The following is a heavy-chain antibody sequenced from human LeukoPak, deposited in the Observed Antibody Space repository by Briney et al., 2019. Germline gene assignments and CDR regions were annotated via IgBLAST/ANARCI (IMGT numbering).Heavy chain of an antibody. Sequence: ASVKLSFNASGYTFTGYYIPWVRQSPGQGPDWMGWINPNSGGTNYAQKFQGRVTITRDTSISTAYMELSRLRSDDTAVYYCARDYSNHFDYWGQGTLVTVSS. CDR2: INPNSGGT. V-gene: IGHV1-2*02. CDR3: ARDYSNHFDY. D-gene: IGHD4-11*01. CDR1: GYTFTGYY. J-gene: IGHJ4*02.